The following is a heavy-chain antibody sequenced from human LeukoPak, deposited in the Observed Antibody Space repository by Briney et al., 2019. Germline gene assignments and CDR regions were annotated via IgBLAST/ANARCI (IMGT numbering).Heavy chain of an antibody. D-gene: IGHD3-3*01. J-gene: IGHJ4*02. CDR3: ATQPAYDFWSGYLY. V-gene: IGHV3-23*01. CDR1: GFTFSSYA. Sequence: GGSLRLSCAASGFTFSSYAMSWVRQAPGKGLEWVSVISGSGGSTYYADSVKGRFTISRDNSKNTLYLQMNSLRAEDTAVYYCATQPAYDFWSGYLYWGQGTLVTVSS. CDR2: ISGSGGST.